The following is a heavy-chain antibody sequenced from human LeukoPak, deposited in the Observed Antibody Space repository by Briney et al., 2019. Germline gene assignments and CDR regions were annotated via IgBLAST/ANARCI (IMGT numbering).Heavy chain of an antibody. CDR1: GFTFSSYA. V-gene: IGHV3-23*01. Sequence: PGGSLRLSCAASGFTFSSYAMNWVRQAPGKGLEWFSSTSESGDTTHYADSVKGRFTISRDNAQNTLYLKMNTLRAEDTALYYCAKQWVDCWGQGTLVTVSS. D-gene: IGHD1-26*01. J-gene: IGHJ4*02. CDR2: TSESGDTT. CDR3: AKQWVDC.